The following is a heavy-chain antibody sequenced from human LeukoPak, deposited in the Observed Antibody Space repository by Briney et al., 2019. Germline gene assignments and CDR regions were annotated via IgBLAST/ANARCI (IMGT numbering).Heavy chain of an antibody. CDR3: AGPRSDCYSL. CDR1: GGTFSSYA. J-gene: IGHJ4*02. V-gene: IGHV1-69*13. CDR2: IIPIFGTA. Sequence: SAKVSCKASGGTFSSYAISWVRQAPGQGLEWMGGIIPIFGTANYAQKFQGRVTITADESTSTAYMELNSLRSEDTAVYYCAGPRSDCYSLWGQGTLVTVSS. D-gene: IGHD2-21*02.